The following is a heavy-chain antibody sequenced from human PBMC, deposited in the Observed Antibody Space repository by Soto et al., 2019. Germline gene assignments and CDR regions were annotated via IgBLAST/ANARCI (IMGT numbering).Heavy chain of an antibody. J-gene: IGHJ4*02. D-gene: IGHD5-18*01. CDR1: GFTVSSNY. CDR3: ARSDYGYVAY. V-gene: IGHV3-53*04. CDR2: IYSDGTT. Sequence: EVPLVESGGGLVQPGGSLRLSCAASGFTVSSNYMSWVRQAPGKGLEWVSVIYSDGTTYFADSVKGRFTMSRHNSKNTLYLHMNSLRAEDTAVYYCARSDYGYVAYWGQGTLVTVSS.